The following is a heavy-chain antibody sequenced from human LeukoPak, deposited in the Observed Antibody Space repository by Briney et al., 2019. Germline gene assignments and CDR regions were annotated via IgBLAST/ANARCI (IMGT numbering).Heavy chain of an antibody. CDR3: ARDFTLYYYDSSGYLFDY. Sequence: ASVKVSCTASGYTFTGYYMHWVRQAPGQGLEWMGWINPNSGGTNYAQKFQGRVTMTRDTSISTAYMELSRLRSDDTAVYYCARDFTLYYYDSSGYLFDYWGQGTLVTVSS. J-gene: IGHJ4*02. CDR1: GYTFTGYY. CDR2: INPNSGGT. V-gene: IGHV1-2*02. D-gene: IGHD3-22*01.